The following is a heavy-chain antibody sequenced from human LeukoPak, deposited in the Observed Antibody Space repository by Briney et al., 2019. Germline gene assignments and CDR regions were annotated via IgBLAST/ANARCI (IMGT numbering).Heavy chain of an antibody. CDR3: ARPDMNLDACDS. CDR1: GSSISSGYY. CDR2: IYHSGST. J-gene: IGHJ3*02. D-gene: IGHD1-14*01. Sequence: KPSETRSLTCAVSGSSISSGYYWGWVRQPPGKGLEWIGNIYHSGSTYYNPSLKSRVTISVDTSKNQFSLKLISVTAADTAVHDGARPDMNLDACDSSGDGTIVTASS. V-gene: IGHV4-38-2*01.